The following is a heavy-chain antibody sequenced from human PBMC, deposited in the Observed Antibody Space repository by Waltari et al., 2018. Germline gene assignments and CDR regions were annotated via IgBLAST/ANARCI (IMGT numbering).Heavy chain of an antibody. CDR1: GFIFNSAW. Sequence: VQLVESGGGLVKPGGSLRLSCAASGFIFNSAWLTWVRQVPGKGWEWVGRSKSKTDGGTTDYAAPVKGRITISRDDSKNTVFLQMDSLKTEDTAVYYCAAGWPFNYWGRGTLVSVSS. D-gene: IGHD2-15*01. J-gene: IGHJ4*02. V-gene: IGHV3-15*07. CDR2: SKSKTDGGTT. CDR3: AAGWPFNY.